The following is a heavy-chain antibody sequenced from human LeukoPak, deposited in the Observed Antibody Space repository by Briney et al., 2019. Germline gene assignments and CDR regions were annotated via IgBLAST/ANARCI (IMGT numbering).Heavy chain of an antibody. CDR2: INHSGST. D-gene: IGHD2-2*01. CDR3: ARGMPGYYYMDV. J-gene: IGHJ6*03. V-gene: IGHV4-34*01. CDR1: GGSFSGYC. Sequence: SETLSLTCAVYGGSFSGYCWSWIRQPPGKGLEWIGEINHSGSTNYNPSLKSRVTISVDTSKNQFSLKLSSVTAADTAVYYCARGMPGYYYMDVWGKGTTVTVSS.